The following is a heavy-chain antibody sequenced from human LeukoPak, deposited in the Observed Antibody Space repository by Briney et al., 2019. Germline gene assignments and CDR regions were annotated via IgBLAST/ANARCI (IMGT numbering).Heavy chain of an antibody. CDR1: GFTFSSYA. V-gene: IGHV3-23*01. CDR2: ISGSGGST. J-gene: IGHJ4*02. CDR3: ARGLIGVAGLNFDY. Sequence: GGSPRLSCAASGFTFSSYAMSWVRQAPGKGLEWVSAISGSGGSTYYADSVKGRSTISRDNSNNTLSLQMNSLRAEDTAVYYCARGLIGVAGLNFDYWGQGTLVTVSS. D-gene: IGHD6-19*01.